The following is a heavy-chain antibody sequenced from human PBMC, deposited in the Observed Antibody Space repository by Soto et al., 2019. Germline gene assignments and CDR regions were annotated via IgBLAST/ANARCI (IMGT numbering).Heavy chain of an antibody. V-gene: IGHV4-31*03. D-gene: IGHD2-2*01. CDR2: IYDSGST. Sequence: QVQLQESGPGLVKPSQTLSLTCSVSGDSISSGVYSWNWIRQHPGKGLEWIGYIYDSGSTHSNPSLRSRLTISVDTSKNQFSLKVNSVTAADTAVYYCARGLMRSTMHFDFWGQGTLVTVSS. CDR3: ARGLMRSTMHFDF. J-gene: IGHJ4*02. CDR1: GDSISSGVYS.